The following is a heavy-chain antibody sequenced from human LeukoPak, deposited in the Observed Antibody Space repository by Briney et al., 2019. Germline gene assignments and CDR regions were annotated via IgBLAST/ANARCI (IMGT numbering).Heavy chain of an antibody. CDR1: GFTFDDYV. Sequence: GGSLRLSCAASGFTFDDYVMHWVRQAPGKGLEWVSGITWNSGSIGYADSVKGRFTISRDNAKNSLYLQMNSLRAEDMALYYCAKAAPKYDFYYYSYMDVWGKGTTVTVSS. J-gene: IGHJ6*03. V-gene: IGHV3-9*03. CDR3: AKAAPKYDFYYYSYMDV. CDR2: ITWNSGSI.